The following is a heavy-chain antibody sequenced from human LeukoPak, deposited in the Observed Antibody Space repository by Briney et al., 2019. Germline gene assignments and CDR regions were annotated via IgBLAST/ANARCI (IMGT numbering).Heavy chain of an antibody. CDR2: ITATSSST. J-gene: IGHJ6*03. Sequence: GGSLRLSCVVSGFTFSNYAMSWVRQAPGKGLEWVSAITATSSSTYDADSVKGRFTISRDNSKNTLYLQMNSLRAEDTAVYYCAKDHGVLDYMDVWGKGTTVTISS. CDR3: AKDHGVLDYMDV. CDR1: GFTFSNYA. D-gene: IGHD3-3*01. V-gene: IGHV3-23*01.